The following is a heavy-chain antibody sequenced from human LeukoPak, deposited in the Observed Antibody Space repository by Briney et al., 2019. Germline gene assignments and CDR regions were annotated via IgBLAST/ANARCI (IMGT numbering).Heavy chain of an antibody. V-gene: IGHV3-23*01. CDR3: AKSGYPYSGSYPHPTWDY. CDR1: GFTFSSYA. D-gene: IGHD1-26*01. Sequence: GGSLRLSCAASGFTFSSYAMSWVRQAPGKGLEWVSAISGSGGSTYYADSVKGRFTISRDNSKNTLYLQMNSLRAEDTAVYYCAKSGYPYSGSYPHPTWDYWGQGTLVTVSS. CDR2: ISGSGGST. J-gene: IGHJ4*02.